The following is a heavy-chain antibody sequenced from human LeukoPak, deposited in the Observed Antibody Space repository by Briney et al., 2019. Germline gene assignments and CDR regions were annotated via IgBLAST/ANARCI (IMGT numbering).Heavy chain of an antibody. CDR3: ARGRGYRDYDRPLDY. CDR1: GFTVSSNY. CDR2: ITSGGNR. Sequence: PGGSLRLSCAASGFTVSSNYMNWVRQAPGKGLEWVSVITSGGNRYYADSVKGRFTTSRDNSKNTLYVQMNSLRAEDTAIYYCARGRGYRDYDRPLDYWGQGTLVTVSS. V-gene: IGHV3-53*01. J-gene: IGHJ4*02. D-gene: IGHD5-12*01.